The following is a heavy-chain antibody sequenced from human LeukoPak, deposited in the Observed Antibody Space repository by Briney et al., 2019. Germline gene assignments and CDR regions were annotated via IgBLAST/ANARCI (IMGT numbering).Heavy chain of an antibody. CDR1: GYTFTSYD. CDR3: ARGRGYCSGGSCYRWFDP. J-gene: IGHJ5*02. D-gene: IGHD2-15*01. Sequence: ASVKVSCKASGYTFTSYDINWVRQATGQGLELMGWMNPNSGNTGYAQKFQGRVTMTRNTSISTAYMELSSLRSEDTAVYYCARGRGYCSGGSCYRWFDPWGQGTLVTVSS. V-gene: IGHV1-8*01. CDR2: MNPNSGNT.